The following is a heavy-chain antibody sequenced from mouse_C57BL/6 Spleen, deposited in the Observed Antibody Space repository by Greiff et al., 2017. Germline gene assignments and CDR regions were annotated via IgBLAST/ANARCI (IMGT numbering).Heavy chain of an antibody. J-gene: IGHJ4*01. CDR1: GFTFSSYA. Sequence: EVMLVESGGGLVKPGGSPKLSCAASGFTFSSYAMSWVRQTPEKRLEWVATISDGGSYTYYPDNVKGRFTISRDNAKNNLYLQMSHLKSEDTAMXYCARDDSYYAMDYWGQGTSVTVSS. D-gene: IGHD2-4*01. CDR3: ARDDSYYAMDY. CDR2: ISDGGSYT. V-gene: IGHV5-4*01.